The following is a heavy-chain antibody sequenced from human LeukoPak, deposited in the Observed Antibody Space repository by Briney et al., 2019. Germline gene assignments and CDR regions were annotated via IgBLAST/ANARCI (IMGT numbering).Heavy chain of an antibody. V-gene: IGHV1-69*02. D-gene: IGHD2-2*01. Sequence: SVKVSCKASGGTFSSYTISWVRQATGQGLEWMGRIIPILGIANYAQKFQGRVTITADKSTSTAYMELSSLRSEDTAVYYCASSDIVVVPAARHTYYYYGMDVWGQGTTVTVSS. CDR2: IIPILGIA. J-gene: IGHJ6*02. CDR1: GGTFSSYT. CDR3: ASSDIVVVPAARHTYYYYGMDV.